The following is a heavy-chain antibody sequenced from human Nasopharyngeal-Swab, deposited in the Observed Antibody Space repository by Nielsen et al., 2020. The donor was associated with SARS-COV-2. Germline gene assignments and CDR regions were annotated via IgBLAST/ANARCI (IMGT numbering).Heavy chain of an antibody. CDR3: ARCHFRYSGSYHMDV. Sequence: SETLSLTCTVSGGSISSYYWGWIRQPPGKGLEWTGSIYYSGSTYYNPSLKSRVTISVDTSKNQFSLKLSSVTAADTAVYYCARCHFRYSGSYHMDVWGKGTTVTVSS. D-gene: IGHD1-26*01. CDR2: IYYSGST. J-gene: IGHJ6*03. V-gene: IGHV4-39*01. CDR1: GGSISSYY.